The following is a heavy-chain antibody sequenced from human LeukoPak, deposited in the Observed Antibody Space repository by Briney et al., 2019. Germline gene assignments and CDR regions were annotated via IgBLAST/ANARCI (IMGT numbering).Heavy chain of an antibody. Sequence: SETLSLTCAVYGGSFSGYYWSWIRQPPGKGLEWIGEINHGGSTNYNPSLKSRVTISVDTSKNQFSLKLSSVTAADTAVYYCAIAAAGTRDAFDIWGQGTMVTVSS. CDR2: INHGGST. V-gene: IGHV4-34*01. CDR3: AIAAAGTRDAFDI. D-gene: IGHD6-13*01. CDR1: GGSFSGYY. J-gene: IGHJ3*02.